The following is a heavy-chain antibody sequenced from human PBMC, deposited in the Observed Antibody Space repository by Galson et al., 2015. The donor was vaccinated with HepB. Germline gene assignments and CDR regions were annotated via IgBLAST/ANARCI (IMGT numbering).Heavy chain of an antibody. J-gene: IGHJ4*02. CDR1: GFTFDDYA. Sequence: SLRLSCAASGFTFDDYAMHWVRQAPGKGLEWVSYISSGGGTIYYADSVKGRFTISRDNAKNSLYLQMNSLRAEDTAVYYCARSHLSGRSSFDYWGQGTLVTVSS. CDR3: ARSHLSGRSSFDY. V-gene: IGHV3-48*01. D-gene: IGHD3-9*01. CDR2: ISSGGGTI.